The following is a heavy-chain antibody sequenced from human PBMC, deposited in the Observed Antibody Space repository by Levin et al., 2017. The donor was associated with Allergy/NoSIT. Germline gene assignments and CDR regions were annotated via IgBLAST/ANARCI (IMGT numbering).Heavy chain of an antibody. CDR1: GFTFSSYS. J-gene: IGHJ4*02. CDR2: ISSSSSYI. Sequence: GESLKISCAASGFTFSSYSMNWVRQAPGKGLEWVSSISSSSSYIYYADSVKGRFTISRDNAKNSLYLQMNSLRAEDTAVYYCARGSGGSYYWLYDYWGQGTLVTVSS. CDR3: ARGSGGSYYWLYDY. V-gene: IGHV3-21*01. D-gene: IGHD1-26*01.